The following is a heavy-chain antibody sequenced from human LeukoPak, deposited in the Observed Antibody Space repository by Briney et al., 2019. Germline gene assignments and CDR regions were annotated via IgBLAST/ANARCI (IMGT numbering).Heavy chain of an antibody. Sequence: GGSLRLSCAASGFTFSRSGLTWVRQAPGKGLERVSTISGSDGSTYYADSVKGRFTISRDNSKNTLYLQMNSLRADDTAVYYCAKSAVTTIVNWFDPWGQGTLVTVSS. CDR1: GFTFSRSG. CDR3: AKSAVTTIVNWFDP. CDR2: ISGSDGST. V-gene: IGHV3-23*01. J-gene: IGHJ5*02. D-gene: IGHD4-17*01.